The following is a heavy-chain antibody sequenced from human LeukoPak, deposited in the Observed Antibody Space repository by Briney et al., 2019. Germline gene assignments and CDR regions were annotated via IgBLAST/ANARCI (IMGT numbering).Heavy chain of an antibody. CDR1: GGSISSSSYY. D-gene: IGHD1-7*01. CDR2: IYHDGNT. Sequence: PSVTLSLTCSVFGGSISSSSYYWGWIRQSPGKGLEWIASIYHDGNTFYNPSLKSRVAISVDTAKSQVSLRLRSVTAADTAVYYCAETNTQDWFDPWGQGTLVTVSS. CDR3: AETNTQDWFDP. V-gene: IGHV4-39*07. J-gene: IGHJ5*02.